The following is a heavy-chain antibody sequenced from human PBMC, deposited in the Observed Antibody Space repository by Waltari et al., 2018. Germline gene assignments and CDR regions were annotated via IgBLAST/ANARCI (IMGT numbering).Heavy chain of an antibody. D-gene: IGHD6-13*01. CDR1: GYTFPRSH. CDR3: ARDLGIAAAGMIDY. V-gene: IGHV1-2*06. CDR2: INPNSGGT. Sequence: QVQLVQPGAAVKKPGASVKVSCKASGYTFPRSHMNWARQAPGQGLEWMGRINPNSGGTNYAQKFQGRVTMTRDTSISTAYMELSRLRSDDTAVYYCARDLGIAAAGMIDYWGQGTLVTVSS. J-gene: IGHJ4*02.